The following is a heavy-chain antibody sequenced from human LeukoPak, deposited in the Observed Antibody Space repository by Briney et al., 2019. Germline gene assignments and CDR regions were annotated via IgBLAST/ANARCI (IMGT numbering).Heavy chain of an antibody. V-gene: IGHV3-23*01. CDR1: GFTFTSYS. J-gene: IGHJ4*02. Sequence: GGSLRLSCAASGFTFTSYSMNWVRQAPGKGLEWVSTISDGGGSTYYADSVKGRFTISRDNSKNTLYLQVNSLRAEDAAVYYCAKGGKWDVTPFDYWGQGTLVTVSS. D-gene: IGHD1-26*01. CDR2: ISDGGGST. CDR3: AKGGKWDVTPFDY.